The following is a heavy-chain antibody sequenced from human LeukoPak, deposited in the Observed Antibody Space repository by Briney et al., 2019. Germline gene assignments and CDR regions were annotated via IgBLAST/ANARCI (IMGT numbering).Heavy chain of an antibody. D-gene: IGHD3-10*01. CDR1: GFTFSSYG. Sequence: GGSLRLSCAASGFTFSSYGMHWVRQAPGKGLERVAVIWYDGSNKYYADSVKGRFTISRDNSKNTLYLQMNSLRAEDTAVYYCARDFYGSGSYYIGFVGRPDYWGQGTLVTVSS. V-gene: IGHV3-33*01. CDR2: IWYDGSNK. CDR3: ARDFYGSGSYYIGFVGRPDY. J-gene: IGHJ4*02.